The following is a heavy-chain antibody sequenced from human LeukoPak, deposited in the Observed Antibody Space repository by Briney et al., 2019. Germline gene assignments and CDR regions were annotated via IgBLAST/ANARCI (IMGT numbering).Heavy chain of an antibody. V-gene: IGHV4-39*01. D-gene: IGHD5-24*01. Sequence: KPSETLSLTCTVSGGSISSSNYYWGWIRQPPGKGLEWIGSIFYSGSTYYSPSLESRVTISVDTSKNQFSLKLSSVTAADTAVYYCAGTEKMALRAFDIWGQGTMVTVSS. CDR3: AGTEKMALRAFDI. CDR2: IFYSGST. J-gene: IGHJ3*02. CDR1: GGSISSSNYY.